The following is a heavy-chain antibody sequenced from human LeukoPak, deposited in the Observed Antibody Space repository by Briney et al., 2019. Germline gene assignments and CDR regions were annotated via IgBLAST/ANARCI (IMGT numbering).Heavy chain of an antibody. D-gene: IGHD5-18*01. CDR1: GFTFSSYA. CDR2: ISGSGGST. CDR3: AKDLLPWGTMVTFDY. Sequence: PGGSLRLSCAASGFTFSSYAMSWVRPAPGQGLEWVSGISGSGGSTNHADLVKGRFTIARDNSTDTLYLQMHRPRAEDTAVYYCAKDLLPWGTMVTFDYWGQGTLVTVSA. J-gene: IGHJ4*02. V-gene: IGHV3-23*01.